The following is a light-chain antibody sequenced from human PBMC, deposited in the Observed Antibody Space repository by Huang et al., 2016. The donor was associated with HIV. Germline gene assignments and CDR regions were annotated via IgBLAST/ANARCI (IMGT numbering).Light chain of an antibody. CDR2: DAS. J-gene: IGKJ4*01. CDR3: QQANSFPPT. Sequence: DIQMTQSPSSVSASFGDRVTFTCRARQVFSRWLAWYQQKPGKAPKLLIHDASSLQSGVPSRFSGSGSGTDFTLTISSLQPEDIATYYCQQANSFPPTFGGGTKVEIK. CDR1: QVFSRW. V-gene: IGKV1-12*01.